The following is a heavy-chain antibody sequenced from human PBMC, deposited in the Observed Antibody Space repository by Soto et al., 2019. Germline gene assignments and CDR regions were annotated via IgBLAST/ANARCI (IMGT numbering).Heavy chain of an antibody. V-gene: IGHV1-3*01. D-gene: IGHD6-13*01. J-gene: IGHJ4*02. CDR2: INAGNGNT. CDR1: GYTFTSYA. CDR3: ARGAAAGLLFDY. Sequence: QVRLVQSGAEVKKPGASVKVSCKASGYTFTSYAMHWVRQAPGQRLEWMGWINAGNGNTKYSQKFQGRVTITRDTSASTAYMELSSLRSEDTAVYYCARGAAAGLLFDYWGQGILVTVSS.